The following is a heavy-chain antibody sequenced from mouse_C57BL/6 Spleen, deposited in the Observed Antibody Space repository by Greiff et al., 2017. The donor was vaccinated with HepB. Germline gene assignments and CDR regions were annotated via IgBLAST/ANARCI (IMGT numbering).Heavy chain of an antibody. J-gene: IGHJ1*03. V-gene: IGHV5-6*01. Sequence: EVKLMESGGDLVKPGGSLKLSCAASGFTFSSYGMSWVRQTPDKRLEWVATISSGGSYTYYPDSVKGRFTISRDNAKNTLYLQMSSLKSEDTAMYYCARHDYDRYWYFDVWGTGTTVTVSS. CDR1: GFTFSSYG. D-gene: IGHD2-4*01. CDR2: ISSGGSYT. CDR3: ARHDYDRYWYFDV.